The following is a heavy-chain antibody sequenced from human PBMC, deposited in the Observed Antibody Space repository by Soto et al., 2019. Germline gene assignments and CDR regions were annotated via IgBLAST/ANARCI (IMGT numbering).Heavy chain of an antibody. CDR1: GFTFSSYA. J-gene: IGHJ5*02. CDR3: ARDRIGAPLGAMVA. D-gene: IGHD3-10*01. Sequence: QVQLVESGGGVVQPGTSLRLSCAASGFTFSSYAMHWVRQAPGKGLEWVAVISYDGSNKYYADSVKDRFTIFRDNSKNTNTLYLKMTTLRIEDTAVYYCARDRIGAPLGAMVAWGQGTLVTVSS. V-gene: IGHV3-30-3*01. CDR2: ISYDGSNK.